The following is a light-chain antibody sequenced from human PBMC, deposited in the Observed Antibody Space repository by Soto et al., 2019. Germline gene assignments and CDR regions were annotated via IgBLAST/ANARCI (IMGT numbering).Light chain of an antibody. J-gene: IGKJ4*01. CDR1: QGINDY. CDR2: AAS. V-gene: IGKV1-9*01. CDR3: QQFNTSPHT. Sequence: DIQLTQSPSFLSASVGDRVTITCRASQGINDYLACYQQKPGKAPKLLIYAASTLQSEVPSRFSGSASGTEFTLTISSLQPEDVATYYCQQFNTSPHTFGGGTKVEIK.